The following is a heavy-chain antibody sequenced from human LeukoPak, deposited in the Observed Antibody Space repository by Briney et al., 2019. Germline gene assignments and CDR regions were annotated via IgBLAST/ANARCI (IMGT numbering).Heavy chain of an antibody. CDR1: GGSISSYY. J-gene: IGHJ5*02. V-gene: IGHV4-59*12. CDR2: IYYSGST. D-gene: IGHD3-3*01. Sequence: PSETLSLTCTVSGGSISSYYWSWIRQPPGKGLEWIGYIYYSGSTNYNPSLKSRVTISVDTSKNQFSLKLSSVTAADTAVYYCAREFDFWSGYYLNWFDPWGQGTLVTVSS. CDR3: AREFDFWSGYYLNWFDP.